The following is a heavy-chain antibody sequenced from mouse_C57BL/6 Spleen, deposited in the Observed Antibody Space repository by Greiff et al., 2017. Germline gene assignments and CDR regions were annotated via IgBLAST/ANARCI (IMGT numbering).Heavy chain of an antibody. CDR2: ISNKANGSTT. Sequence: EVQLVESGGGLVQPGGSLSLSCAASGFTFTDYYMSWVRQPPGKALEWLGFISNKANGSTTEYSASVKGRFTISRDKSQSILYLQMNALRAEDSATYYCASSSTTVVATSLDYWGQGTTLTVSS. D-gene: IGHD1-1*01. CDR1: GFTFTDYY. J-gene: IGHJ2*01. V-gene: IGHV7-3*01. CDR3: ASSSTTVVATSLDY.